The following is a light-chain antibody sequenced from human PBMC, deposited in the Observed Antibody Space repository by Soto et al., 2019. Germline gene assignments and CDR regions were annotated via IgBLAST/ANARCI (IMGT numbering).Light chain of an antibody. V-gene: IGKV3-11*01. CDR2: DAS. CDR1: QSVGSD. Sequence: EILLTQYPATLSLSPGERATLSCRASQSVGSDLAWYQQNPGQAPRLLIYDASTRATGIPARFSGSGSGTDFTLTISSLDPKDFAVYYCQQRGNWPTFGQGTKVDIK. CDR3: QQRGNWPT. J-gene: IGKJ1*01.